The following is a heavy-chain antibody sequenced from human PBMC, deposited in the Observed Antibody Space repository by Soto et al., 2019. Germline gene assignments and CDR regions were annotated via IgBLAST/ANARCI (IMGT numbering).Heavy chain of an antibody. D-gene: IGHD4-17*01. V-gene: IGHV4-59*01. J-gene: IGHJ4*02. CDR3: ARVYGDYTYYFDY. CDR1: GGSISSYY. CDR2: IYYSGST. Sequence: SXTLSLTCTVSGGSISSYYWSWIGQPPGEGLEWIGYIYYSGSTNYNPSLKSRVTISVDTSKNQFSLKLSSVHAADTAVYYCARVYGDYTYYFDYWGQGTLVTVSS.